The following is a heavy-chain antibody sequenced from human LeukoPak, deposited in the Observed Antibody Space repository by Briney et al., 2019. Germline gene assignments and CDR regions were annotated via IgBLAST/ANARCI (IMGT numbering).Heavy chain of an antibody. J-gene: IGHJ3*02. V-gene: IGHV1-18*01. D-gene: IGHD2-2*01. CDR2: ISAYNGNT. CDR3: ARGHRYCSSTSCCDAFDI. Sequence: EASVKVSCKASGYTFTSYGISWVRQAPGQGLEWMGWISAYNGNTNYAQKLQGRVTMTTDTSTSTAYMELRSLRSDDTAVYYCARGHRYCSSTSCCDAFDIWGQGTMVTVSS. CDR1: GYTFTSYG.